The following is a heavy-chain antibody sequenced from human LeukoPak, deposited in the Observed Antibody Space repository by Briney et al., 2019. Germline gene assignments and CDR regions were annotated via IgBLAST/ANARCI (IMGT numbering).Heavy chain of an antibody. V-gene: IGHV3-23*01. CDR3: TRVMWDSSGYPIDY. CDR2: ISGNGGRT. J-gene: IGHJ4*02. D-gene: IGHD3-22*01. CDR1: GFTFNSYA. Sequence: GGSLRLSCAASGFTFNSYAMSWVRQAPGKGLEWVSAISGNGGRTYYADSVKGRLTTSRDNSKNTLNLQMHRLRVEDTAVYYCTRVMWDSSGYPIDYWGQGSLVTVSS.